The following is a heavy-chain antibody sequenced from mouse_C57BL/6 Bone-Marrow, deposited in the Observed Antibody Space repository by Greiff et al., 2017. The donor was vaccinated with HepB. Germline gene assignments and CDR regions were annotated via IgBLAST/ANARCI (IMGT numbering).Heavy chain of an antibody. V-gene: IGHV1-19*01. CDR1: GYTFTDYY. J-gene: IGHJ2*01. Sequence: EVQLQQSGPVLVKPGASVKMSCKASGYTFTDYYMNWVKQSHGKSLEWIGVINPYNGGTSYNQKFKGKATLTVDKSSSTAYMEINSLTSEDSAVYYCASPSNYYGSSSVNYFDYWGQGTTLTVSS. D-gene: IGHD1-1*01. CDR2: INPYNGGT. CDR3: ASPSNYYGSSSVNYFDY.